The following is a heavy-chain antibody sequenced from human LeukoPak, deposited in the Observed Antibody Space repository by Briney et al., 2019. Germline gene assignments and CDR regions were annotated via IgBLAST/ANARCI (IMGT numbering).Heavy chain of an antibody. Sequence: SETLSLTCAVYGGSFSGYYWSWIRQPPGKGLEWIGEINHSGSTNYNPSLKSRATISVDTSKNQFSLKLSSVTAADTAVYYCARRAPIAVAGAFDIWGQGTMVTVSS. CDR2: INHSGST. CDR3: ARRAPIAVAGAFDI. CDR1: GGSFSGYY. J-gene: IGHJ3*02. D-gene: IGHD6-19*01. V-gene: IGHV4-34*01.